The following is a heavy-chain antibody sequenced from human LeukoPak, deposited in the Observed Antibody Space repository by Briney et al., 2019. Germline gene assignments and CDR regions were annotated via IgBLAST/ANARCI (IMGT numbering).Heavy chain of an antibody. J-gene: IGHJ3*02. CDR2: ISAYNGNT. Sequence: ASVKVSCKASGYTFTSYVLSCVRQAPGQGLEWMGWISAYNGNTNYAQKLQGRVTTTTDTSTSTAFMELRSLRSDDTAAYYCARYLGGSSAFDIWGQGTMVTVSS. D-gene: IGHD2-15*01. V-gene: IGHV1-18*04. CDR3: ARYLGGSSAFDI. CDR1: GYTFTSYV.